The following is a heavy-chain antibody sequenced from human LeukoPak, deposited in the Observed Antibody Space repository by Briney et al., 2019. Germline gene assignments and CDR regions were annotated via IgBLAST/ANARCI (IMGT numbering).Heavy chain of an antibody. CDR3: ARRRRYSIDY. CDR1: GGSFSGYY. J-gene: IGHJ4*02. V-gene: IGHV4-34*01. CDR2: INHSGST. Sequence: SETLSLTCAVYGGSFSGYYWSWIRQPPGKGPEWIGEINHSGSTNYNPSLKSRVTISVDTSKNQFSLKLNSVTAADTAVYYCARRRRYSIDYWGQGTLVTVSS. D-gene: IGHD5-18*01.